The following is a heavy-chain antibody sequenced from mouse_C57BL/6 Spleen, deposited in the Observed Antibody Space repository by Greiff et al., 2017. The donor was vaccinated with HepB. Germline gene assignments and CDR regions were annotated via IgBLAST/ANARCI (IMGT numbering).Heavy chain of an antibody. CDR1: GYTFTSYW. CDR3: ARVSNSNTFAY. Sequence: QVQLQQPGAELVRPGSSVKLSCKASGYTFTSYWMDWVKQRPGQGLEWIGNIYPSDSETHYNQKFKDKATLTVDKSSSTAYMQLSSLTSEDSAVYYCARVSNSNTFAYWGQGTLVTDSA. V-gene: IGHV1-61*01. CDR2: IYPSDSET. D-gene: IGHD2-5*01. J-gene: IGHJ3*01.